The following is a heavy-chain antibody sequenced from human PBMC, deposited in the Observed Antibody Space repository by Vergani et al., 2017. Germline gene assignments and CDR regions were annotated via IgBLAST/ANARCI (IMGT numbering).Heavy chain of an antibody. CDR2: ISYDGSNK. J-gene: IGHJ3*02. CDR1: GFTFSSYG. CDR3: AVWFGEDDAFDI. Sequence: QVQLVESGGGVVQPGRSLRLSCAASGFTFSSYGMHWVRQAPGKGLEWGAVISYDGSNKYYADSVKGRFTISRDNSKNTLYLQMNSLRAEDTAVYYCAVWFGEDDAFDIWGQGTMVTVSS. D-gene: IGHD3-10*01. V-gene: IGHV3-30*03.